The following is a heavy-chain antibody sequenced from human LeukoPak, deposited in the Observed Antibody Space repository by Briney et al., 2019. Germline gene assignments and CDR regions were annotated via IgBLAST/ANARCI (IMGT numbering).Heavy chain of an antibody. CDR3: ARGIQTLDDAFDI. V-gene: IGHV1-2*02. J-gene: IGHJ3*02. CDR2: INPNTGGT. CDR1: GYTFTGYY. Sequence: ASVKVSXKASGYTFTGYYMHWVRQAPGQGLEWMGWINPNTGGTNYAQKFQGRVTLTRDTSISTAYMELSRLRSDDTAVYYCARGIQTLDDAFDIWGQGTMVTVSS.